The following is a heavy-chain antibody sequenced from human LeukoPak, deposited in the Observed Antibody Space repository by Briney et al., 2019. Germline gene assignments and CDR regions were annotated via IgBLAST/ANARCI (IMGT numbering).Heavy chain of an antibody. CDR3: AKGSNYDILTGPPADP. V-gene: IGHV3-9*03. CDR2: ISWNSGSI. Sequence: GRSLRLSCAASGFTFDDYAMHWVRQPPGKGLEWVSDISWNSGSIGYADSVKGRFTISRDNAENSLYLQMNSLRAEDMALYYCAKGSNYDILTGPPADPWGQGTLVTVSS. D-gene: IGHD3-9*01. J-gene: IGHJ5*02. CDR1: GFTFDDYA.